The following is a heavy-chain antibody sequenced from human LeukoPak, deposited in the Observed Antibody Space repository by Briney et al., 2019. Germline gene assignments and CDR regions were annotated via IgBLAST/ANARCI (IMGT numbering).Heavy chain of an antibody. CDR2: IYSRGST. CDR1: GDSNMSHY. Sequence: SETLSLTCTISGDSNMSHYWLGTPQPAGKGLEWIGRIYSRGSTNYNPSLKGRVTMSVDMSRNQFSLKLRSVTAADEAVYYCTRDLPSVTTWGPSAYYYYGMDVWGQGTTVTVSS. V-gene: IGHV4-4*07. CDR3: TRDLPSVTTWGPSAYYYYGMDV. J-gene: IGHJ6*02. D-gene: IGHD4-17*01.